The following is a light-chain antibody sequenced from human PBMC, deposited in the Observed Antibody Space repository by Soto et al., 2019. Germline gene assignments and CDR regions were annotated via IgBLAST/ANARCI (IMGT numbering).Light chain of an antibody. CDR1: SSNIGNNY. V-gene: IGLV1-51*02. CDR3: GTWDSSLSAGV. J-gene: IGLJ2*01. CDR2: ENN. Sequence: QSVLTQPPSVSAAPGQKVNISCSGSSSNIGNNYVSWYQQLPGTAPKLLIYENNKRPSGIPDRFSGSKSGTSATLGITGLQTGDEADYYCGTWDSSLSAGVFSGGTKLTVL.